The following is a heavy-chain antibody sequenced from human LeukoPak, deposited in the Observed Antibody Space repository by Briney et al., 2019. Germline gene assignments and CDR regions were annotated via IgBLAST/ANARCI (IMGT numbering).Heavy chain of an antibody. CDR1: GGSISSYY. CDR2: IYYSGST. V-gene: IGHV4-59*01. D-gene: IGHD3-22*01. Sequence: PSETLSLTCTVSGGSISSYYWSWIRQPPGKGLEWIGYIYYSGSTNYNPSLKSRVTISVDTSKNQLSLKLSSVTAADTAVYYCARSTMISWFDPWGQGTLVTVSS. CDR3: ARSTMISWFDP. J-gene: IGHJ5*02.